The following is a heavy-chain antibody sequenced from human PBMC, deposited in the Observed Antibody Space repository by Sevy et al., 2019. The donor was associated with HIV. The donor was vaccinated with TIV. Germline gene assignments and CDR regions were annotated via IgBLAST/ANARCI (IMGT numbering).Heavy chain of an antibody. V-gene: IGHV3-33*01. CDR1: QFSFDTYA. D-gene: IGHD3-10*01. J-gene: IGHJ4*02. CDR3: ATNMVHAGAYDSYFNF. Sequence: GESLKISCVASQFSFDTYAIHWVRQAPGKGLEWVAMIWYDGSSKDYAESVKGRFAISRDNSQNTAFLQMNSLRAEDTGVYYCATNMVHAGAYDSYFNFWGQGSLVTVSS. CDR2: IWYDGSSK.